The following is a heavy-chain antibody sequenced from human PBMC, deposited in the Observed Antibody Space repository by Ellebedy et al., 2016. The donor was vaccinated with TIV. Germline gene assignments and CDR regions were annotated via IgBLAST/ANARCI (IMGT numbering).Heavy chain of an antibody. V-gene: IGHV3-11*01. J-gene: IGHJ6*02. D-gene: IGHD3-9*01. CDR3: ARAREPGYFAYYYYGMDV. CDR2: ISRSGANI. Sequence: GESLKISCAGSGFTLSDYYMSWVRQAPGKGLEWVSYISRSGANIYYADSVKGRFTVARDNAKESLYLQMNSLRDDDTAVYYCARAREPGYFAYYYYGMDVWGQGTTVTVSS. CDR1: GFTLSDYY.